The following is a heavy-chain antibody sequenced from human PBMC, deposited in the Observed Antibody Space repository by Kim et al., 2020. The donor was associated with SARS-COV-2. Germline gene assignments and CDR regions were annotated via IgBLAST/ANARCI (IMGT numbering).Heavy chain of an antibody. CDR1: GGSFSGYY. Sequence: SETLSLTCAVYGGSFSGYYWSWIRQPPGKGLEWIGEINHSGSTNYNPSLKSRVTISVDTSKNQFSLKLSSVTAADTAVYYCARGHKGYYYGSGSLDIWGQGTMVTVSS. CDR3: ARGHKGYYYGSGSLDI. D-gene: IGHD3-10*01. CDR2: INHSGST. V-gene: IGHV4-34*01. J-gene: IGHJ3*02.